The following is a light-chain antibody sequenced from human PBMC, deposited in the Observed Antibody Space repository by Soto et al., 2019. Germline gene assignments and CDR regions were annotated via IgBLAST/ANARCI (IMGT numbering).Light chain of an antibody. CDR2: DVS. CDR3: QQFGTSFPYT. Sequence: EIVLTQSPGTLSLSPGERATLTCRASQSVSSSYLAWYQQKPGQAPRLLMYDVSSRATGIPDRFSGSGSGTDFTLTISRLEPEDFAVYYCQQFGTSFPYTFGQGTKLDIK. CDR1: QSVSSSY. V-gene: IGKV3-20*01. J-gene: IGKJ2*01.